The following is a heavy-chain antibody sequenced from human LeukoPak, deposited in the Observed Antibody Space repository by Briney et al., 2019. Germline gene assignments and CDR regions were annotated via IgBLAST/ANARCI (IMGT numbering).Heavy chain of an antibody. D-gene: IGHD6-13*01. CDR3: ARGGGYSSSWAPGHYYYYYYMDV. CDR2: IYYSGST. CDR1: GGSFSGYY. V-gene: IGHV4-34*01. J-gene: IGHJ6*03. Sequence: SETLSLTCAVYGGSFSGYYWGWIRQPPGKGLEWIGSIYYSGSTYYNPSLKSRVTISVDTSKNQFSLKLSSVTAADTAVYYCARGGGYSSSWAPGHYYYYYYMDVWGKGTTVTVSS.